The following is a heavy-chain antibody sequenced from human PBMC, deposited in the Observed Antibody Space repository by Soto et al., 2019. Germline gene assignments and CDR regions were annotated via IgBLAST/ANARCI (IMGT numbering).Heavy chain of an antibody. D-gene: IGHD6-19*01. V-gene: IGHV1-18*01. CDR3: ARDRGVAPPVAGNTHYYYYMNV. Sequence: QDQLVQSGAEVKKPGASVTVSCKASGYSFTNYGIPWVRQAPGQGLEWMGWISGFNGNTHYAQKLQGRVTMTTDASKSTAYMERRSLRSDDTAVYYCARDRGVAPPVAGNTHYYYYMNVWGKGTTVTVS. CDR2: ISGFNGNT. J-gene: IGHJ6*03. CDR1: GYSFTNYG.